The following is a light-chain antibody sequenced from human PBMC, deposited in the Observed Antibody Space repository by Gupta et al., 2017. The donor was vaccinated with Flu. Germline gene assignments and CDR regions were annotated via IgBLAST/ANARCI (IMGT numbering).Light chain of an antibody. CDR3: QSVENSRSGSV. CDR2: GYN. CDR1: ASNIGIGFD. Sequence: QSVLTQQPSVSVAPGQKVTISCTGSASNIGIGFDVLWDQQLPGTAPKLLLYGYNSRFSGVPERFSGSKSGTSASLAITGLQAEDEADYYWQSVENSRSGSVFGGGTKLTVL. V-gene: IGLV1-40*01. J-gene: IGLJ3*02.